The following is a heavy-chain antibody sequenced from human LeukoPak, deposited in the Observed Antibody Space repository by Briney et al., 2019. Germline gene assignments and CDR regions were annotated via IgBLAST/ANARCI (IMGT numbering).Heavy chain of an antibody. CDR2: INHSGST. Sequence: SETLSLTCAVYGGSFSGYYWSCIRHPPGKGLEWMGEINHSGSTNYNPSLKSRVTISVDTSKTQFSLKLSSVTAADTAVYYCAKWGGSGSPYYYYYYGMNVWSKGTTVTVSS. V-gene: IGHV4-34*01. CDR1: GGSFSGYY. CDR3: AKWGGSGSPYYYYYYGMNV. D-gene: IGHD3-10*01. J-gene: IGHJ6*04.